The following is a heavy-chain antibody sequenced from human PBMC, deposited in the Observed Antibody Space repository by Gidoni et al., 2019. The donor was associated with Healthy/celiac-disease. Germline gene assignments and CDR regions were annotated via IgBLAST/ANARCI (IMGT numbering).Heavy chain of an antibody. CDR3: AREGPYYDFWSGYYRPVAFDI. Sequence: QVQLVQSGAEVKKPGASVKVSCKASGYTFTSYDINWVRQATGQGLEWMGWMNPNSGNTGYAQKFQGRVTMTRNTSISTAYMELSSLRSEDTAVYYCAREGPYYDFWSGYYRPVAFDIWGQGTMVTVSS. CDR2: MNPNSGNT. V-gene: IGHV1-8*01. J-gene: IGHJ3*02. D-gene: IGHD3-3*01. CDR1: GYTFTSYD.